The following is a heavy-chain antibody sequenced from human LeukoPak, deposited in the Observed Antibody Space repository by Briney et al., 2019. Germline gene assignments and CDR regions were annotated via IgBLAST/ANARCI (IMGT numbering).Heavy chain of an antibody. Sequence: GESLKVSCKGSGYSFTSYWIGWVRQMPGKGLEWMGIIYPGDSDTRYSPSFQGQVTISADKSITTAYLQWSSLKSSDTAMYYCARGDYGDFRIYYTLFDYWGQGTLVTVSS. CDR1: GYSFTSYW. CDR2: IYPGDSDT. V-gene: IGHV5-51*01. J-gene: IGHJ4*02. D-gene: IGHD4-17*01. CDR3: ARGDYGDFRIYYTLFDY.